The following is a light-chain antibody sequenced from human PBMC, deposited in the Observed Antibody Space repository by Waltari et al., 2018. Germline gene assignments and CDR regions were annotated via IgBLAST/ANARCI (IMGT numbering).Light chain of an antibody. V-gene: IGLV1-40*01. CDR2: GNN. J-gene: IGLJ3*02. CDR1: SSNIGAGYD. Sequence: QSVLTQPPSVSGAPGQRVTISCTGSSSNIGAGYDVPWYQQLPGTVPKLLIDGNNNRPAGVPDRFSGSKSGTSASLAITGLQAEDEADYYCQSYDRSLSGWVFGGGTKLTVL. CDR3: QSYDRSLSGWV.